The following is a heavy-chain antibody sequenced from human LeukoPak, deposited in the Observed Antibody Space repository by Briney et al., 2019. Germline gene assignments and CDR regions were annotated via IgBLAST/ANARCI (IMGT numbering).Heavy chain of an antibody. CDR2: IYYVGSP. J-gene: IGHJ6*02. V-gene: IGHV4-39*01. Sequence: SETLSLTCSVSGDSIRGGDSYWGWIRQDPRKGLEWIASIYYVGSPHYNPSLNSRRVTLSVDTTKNQFSLTLTSVTAADTAIYYCARLPITKRAMDVWGQGTTVTVSS. CDR1: GDSIRGGDSY. D-gene: IGHD3-3*01. CDR3: ARLPITKRAMDV.